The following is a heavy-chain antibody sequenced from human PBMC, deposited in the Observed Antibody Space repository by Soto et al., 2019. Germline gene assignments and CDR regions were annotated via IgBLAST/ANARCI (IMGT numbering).Heavy chain of an antibody. V-gene: IGHV3-30*18. CDR1: GFTFSSYG. Sequence: GGSLRLSCAASGFTFSSYGMHWVRQAPGKGLEWVAVISYDGSNKYYADSVKGRFTISRDNSKNTLYLQMNSLRAEDTAVYYCAKELPRRLASEVTGMDVWGQGTTVTVSS. CDR3: AKELPRRLASEVTGMDV. CDR2: ISYDGSNK. D-gene: IGHD5-18*01. J-gene: IGHJ6*02.